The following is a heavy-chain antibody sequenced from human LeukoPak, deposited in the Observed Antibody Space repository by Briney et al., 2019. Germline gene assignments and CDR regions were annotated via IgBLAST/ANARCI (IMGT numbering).Heavy chain of an antibody. Sequence: GGTLRLSCAASGFTFSSYAMNWVRQAPGKGLEWVSSISGSGGSTYYADSVKGRFTISRDNSKNTLYLQVNSLRAEDTAVYYCAKPARTDYADYWGQGTLVTVSS. CDR2: ISGSGGST. CDR1: GFTFSSYA. CDR3: AKPARTDYADY. D-gene: IGHD1-14*01. V-gene: IGHV3-23*01. J-gene: IGHJ4*02.